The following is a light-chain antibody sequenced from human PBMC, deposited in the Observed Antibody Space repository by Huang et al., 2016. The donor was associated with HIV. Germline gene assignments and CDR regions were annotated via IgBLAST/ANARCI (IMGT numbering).Light chain of an antibody. CDR1: QSLSSQ. CDR3: QQYNDWPLT. J-gene: IGKJ1*01. V-gene: IGKV3-15*01. CDR2: GVS. Sequence: EIVMPQSPATLSVSPGERVTLSCRASQSLSSQLAWYQQKRGQAPRLLIYGVSTRATDNPARFSGSGSGTDFTLTINSLQSEDFATYYCQQYNDWPLTFGQGTEVEIK.